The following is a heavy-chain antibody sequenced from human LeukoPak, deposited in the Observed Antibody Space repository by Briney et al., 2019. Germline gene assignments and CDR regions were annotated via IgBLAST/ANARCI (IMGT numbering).Heavy chain of an antibody. D-gene: IGHD2-2*02. J-gene: IGHJ4*02. V-gene: IGHV4-31*03. CDR1: GGSISSGGYY. CDR2: IYYSGST. Sequence: SETLSLTCTVSGGSISSGGYYWSWIRQHPGKGLEWIGYIYYSGSTYYNPSLKSRVTISVDTSKNQLSLKLSSVTAADTAVYYCARTLTVVPAAILDYWGQGTLVTVSS. CDR3: ARTLTVVPAAILDY.